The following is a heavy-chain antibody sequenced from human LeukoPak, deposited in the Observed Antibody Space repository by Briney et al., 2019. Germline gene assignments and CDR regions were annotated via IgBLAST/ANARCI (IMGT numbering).Heavy chain of an antibody. Sequence: GGSLRLSCAASGFTFNSYSMNWVRQAPGKGLEWVSYISSSSTIYYADSVKGRFTISRDNAKNSLYLQMNSLRAEDTAVYYCDLHCSSSSCYLYGMDVWGQGTTVTVSS. CDR3: DLHCSSSSCYLYGMDV. CDR2: ISSSSTI. D-gene: IGHD2-2*01. CDR1: GFTFNSYS. J-gene: IGHJ6*02. V-gene: IGHV3-48*04.